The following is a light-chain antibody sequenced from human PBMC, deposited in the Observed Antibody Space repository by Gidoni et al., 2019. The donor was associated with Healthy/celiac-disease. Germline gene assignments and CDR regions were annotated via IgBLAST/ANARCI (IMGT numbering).Light chain of an antibody. CDR1: SSNIGSNT. J-gene: IGLJ2*01. CDR3: AAWDDSLNGVV. V-gene: IGLV1-44*01. Sequence: QSVLTQPPSASGTPGQRVTISFSGSSSNIGSNTVKWYQQLPGTAPKLLIYSNNQRPSGVPDRFSGSKSGTSASLAISGLQSEDEADYYRAAWDDSLNGVVFGGGTKLTVL. CDR2: SNN.